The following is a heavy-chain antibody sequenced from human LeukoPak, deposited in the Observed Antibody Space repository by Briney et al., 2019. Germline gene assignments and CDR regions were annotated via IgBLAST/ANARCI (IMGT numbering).Heavy chain of an antibody. CDR1: GGSFSGYY. CDR2: INHSGST. J-gene: IGHJ5*01. Sequence: SPSETLSLTCAVYGGSFSGYYWSWIRQPPGKGLEWIGEINHSGSTNYNPSLKSRVTISVDTSKNQFSLKLSSVTAADTAVYYCAGATGTTWFDSWGQGTLVTVSS. V-gene: IGHV4-34*01. D-gene: IGHD1-7*01. CDR3: AGATGTTWFDS.